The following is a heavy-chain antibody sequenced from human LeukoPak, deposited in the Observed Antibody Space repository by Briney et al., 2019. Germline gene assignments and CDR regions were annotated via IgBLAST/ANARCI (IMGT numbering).Heavy chain of an antibody. CDR2: FDPEDGET. CDR3: ATSWLGLYSSGWYY. D-gene: IGHD6-19*01. V-gene: IGHV1-24*01. CDR1: GYTLTELS. J-gene: IGHJ4*02. Sequence: ASVKVSCKVSGYTLTELSMHWVRQAPGKGLEWMGGFDPEDGETIHAQKFQGRVTMTEDTSTDTAYMELSSLRSEDTAVYYCATSWLGLYSSGWYYWGQGTLVTVSS.